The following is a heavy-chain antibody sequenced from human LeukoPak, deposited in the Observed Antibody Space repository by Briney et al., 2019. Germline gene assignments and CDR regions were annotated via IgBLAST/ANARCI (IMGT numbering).Heavy chain of an antibody. V-gene: IGHV4-39*07. Sequence: SETLSLTCTVSGSSISSSSSYWGWIRQPPGKGLEWIGTNYYSGSTYYNPSLKSRVTISADTSKNQFSLKLSSVTAADTAVYYCARGYCTNAVCSLGPTQAWGQGTLVTVSS. CDR1: GSSISSSSSY. D-gene: IGHD2-8*01. CDR3: ARGYCTNAVCSLGPTQA. CDR2: NYYSGST. J-gene: IGHJ4*02.